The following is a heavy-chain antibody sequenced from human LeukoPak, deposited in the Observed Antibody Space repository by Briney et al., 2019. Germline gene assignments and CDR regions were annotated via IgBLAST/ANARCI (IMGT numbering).Heavy chain of an antibody. V-gene: IGHV1-3*01. J-gene: IGHJ2*01. CDR1: GYTFTSYA. CDR3: ARARGRGVWYFDL. D-gene: IGHD2-8*01. CDR2: INASNGNT. Sequence: ASVKVSCKASGYTFTSYAMHWVRQAPGQRLEWMGWINASNGNTKYSQKFQGRVTITRDTSASTAYMELSSLRSEDTAVYYCARARGRGVWYFDLWGRGTLVTVSS.